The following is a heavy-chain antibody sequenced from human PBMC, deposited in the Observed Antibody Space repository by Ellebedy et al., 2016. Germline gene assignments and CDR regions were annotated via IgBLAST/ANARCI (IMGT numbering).Heavy chain of an antibody. CDR2: ISSSSSTI. Sequence: GESLKISCAASGFTFSSYSMNWVRQAPGKGLEWVSYISSSSSTIYSADSVKGRLTISRDNDKNSMYLQRNRLRDEDTAVYYCARGLPGGEAFDIWGQGTMVTVSS. J-gene: IGHJ3*02. CDR3: ARGLPGGEAFDI. V-gene: IGHV3-48*02. D-gene: IGHD5-12*01. CDR1: GFTFSSYS.